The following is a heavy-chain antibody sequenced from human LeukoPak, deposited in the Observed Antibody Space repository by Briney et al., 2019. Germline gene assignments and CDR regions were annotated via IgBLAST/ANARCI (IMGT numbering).Heavy chain of an antibody. V-gene: IGHV3-66*02. Sequence: GGSLRLSCAASGFTVSSNYMSWVRQAPGKGLELVSIIYSGGDTYYADSVKGRLTISRDNSKNTLYLQMNSLRAEDTAVCYCARAYFRGFLDPWGQGTLVTVSS. CDR3: ARAYFRGFLDP. J-gene: IGHJ5*02. D-gene: IGHD3-3*01. CDR2: IYSGGDT. CDR1: GFTVSSNY.